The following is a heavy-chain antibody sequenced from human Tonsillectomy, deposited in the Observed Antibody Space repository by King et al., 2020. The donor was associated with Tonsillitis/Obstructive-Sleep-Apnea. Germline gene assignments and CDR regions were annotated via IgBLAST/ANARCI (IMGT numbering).Heavy chain of an antibody. CDR2: IRAYNGNT. V-gene: IGHV1-18*01. CDR3: AREKIFGDYGYGAWFDP. J-gene: IGHJ5*02. CDR1: GYTFTSYG. Sequence: QLVQSGAEVKKPGASVKVSCKASGYTFTSYGISWVRQAPGQGLEWMGWIRAYNGNTNYAQKLQGRVTMTTDTSTSTAYMELRSLRSDDTAVYYCAREKIFGDYGYGAWFDPWGQGTLVTVSS. D-gene: IGHD4-17*01.